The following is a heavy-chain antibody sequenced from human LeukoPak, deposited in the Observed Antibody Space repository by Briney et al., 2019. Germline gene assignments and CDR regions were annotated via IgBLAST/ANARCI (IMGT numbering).Heavy chain of an antibody. CDR3: TRFYDGYVYFDY. V-gene: IGHV3-73*01. D-gene: IGHD5-24*01. Sequence: GGSLRLSCAASGFTFSGSAIHWVRQAPGKGLEWVGRIRTKTNKYATEYAASVKGRITISRDDSKNTAYQQMNSMKTEDTAMYYCTRFYDGYVYFDYWGQGTLVTVSS. J-gene: IGHJ4*02. CDR1: GFTFSGSA. CDR2: IRTKTNKYAT.